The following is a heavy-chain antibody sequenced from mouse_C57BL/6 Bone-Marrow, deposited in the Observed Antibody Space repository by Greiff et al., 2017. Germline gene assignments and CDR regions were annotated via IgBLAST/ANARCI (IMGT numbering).Heavy chain of an antibody. Sequence: VQGVESGPGLVAPSQSLSITCTVSGFSLTSYAISWVRQPPGKGLEWLGVIWTGGGAHYNSALKSRLGISKDNSKSHVVLKMNSLQTDDTARKYCARTHYYGSSGMAYWGQGTLVTVSA. J-gene: IGHJ3*01. CDR3: ARTHYYGSSGMAY. CDR2: IWTGGGA. V-gene: IGHV2-9-1*01. CDR1: GFSLTSYA. D-gene: IGHD1-1*01.